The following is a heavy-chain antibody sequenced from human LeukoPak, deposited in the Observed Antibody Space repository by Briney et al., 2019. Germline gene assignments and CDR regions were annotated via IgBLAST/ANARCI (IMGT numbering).Heavy chain of an antibody. CDR3: ARGKTSQNIVTRKTYNWFDP. Sequence: GGSLRLSCAASGFRVSDYYMSWIRQTPGKGLEWISYINSGGTTIYVAESVRGRFTLSRDNAKNSLYLQMKSLRAEDTAVYYCARGKTSQNIVTRKTYNWFDPWGQGTLVTVSS. CDR2: INSGGTTI. V-gene: IGHV3-11*04. CDR1: GFRVSDYY. D-gene: IGHD2/OR15-2a*01. J-gene: IGHJ5*02.